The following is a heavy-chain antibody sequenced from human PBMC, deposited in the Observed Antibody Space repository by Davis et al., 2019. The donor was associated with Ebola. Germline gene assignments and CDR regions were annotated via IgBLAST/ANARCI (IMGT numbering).Heavy chain of an antibody. Sequence: MPGGSLRLSCTVSGGSISSSSYYWGWIRQPPGKGLEWIGSIYYSGSTYYNPSLKSRVTISVDTSKNQFSLKLSSVTAADTAVYYCARHARITMVRGVLYYYYGMDVWGKGTTVTVSS. CDR2: IYYSGST. CDR1: GGSISSSSYY. CDR3: ARHARITMVRGVLYYYYGMDV. V-gene: IGHV4-39*01. D-gene: IGHD3-10*01. J-gene: IGHJ6*04.